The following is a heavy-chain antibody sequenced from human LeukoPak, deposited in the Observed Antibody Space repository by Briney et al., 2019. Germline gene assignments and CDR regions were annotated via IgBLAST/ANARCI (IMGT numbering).Heavy chain of an antibody. Sequence: GGSLRLSCAASGFTFSSYAMSWVRQAPGKGLKWVSAISGSGGSTYYADSVKGRFTISRDNSKNTLYLQMNSLRAEDTAVYYCAKDLPGGYCSGGSCYGHDYWGQGTLVTVSS. CDR2: ISGSGGST. CDR1: GFTFSSYA. CDR3: AKDLPGGYCSGGSCYGHDY. D-gene: IGHD2-15*01. J-gene: IGHJ4*02. V-gene: IGHV3-23*01.